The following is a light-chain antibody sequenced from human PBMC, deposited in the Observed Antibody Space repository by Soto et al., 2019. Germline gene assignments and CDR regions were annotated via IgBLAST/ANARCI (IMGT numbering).Light chain of an antibody. CDR1: SSDVGSYNR. CDR3: SVYTSSSTLYV. CDR2: EVS. J-gene: IGLJ1*01. V-gene: IGLV2-18*01. Sequence: QSVLTQPPSVSGSPGQSVTISCTGTSSDVGSYNRVSWYQQPPGTAPKLMIYEVSNRPSGVPDRFSGSKSGNTASLTISGLQAEDEADYYCSVYTSSSTLYVFGTGTKLNVL.